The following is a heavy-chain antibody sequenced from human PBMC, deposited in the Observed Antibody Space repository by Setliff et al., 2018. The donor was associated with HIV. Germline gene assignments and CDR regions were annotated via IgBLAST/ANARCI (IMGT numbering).Heavy chain of an antibody. V-gene: IGHV1-2*02. CDR2: IDPNSGDT. J-gene: IGHJ2*01. CDR3: ATDGAPGLSELAATGYFDL. CDR1: GYTFTGYY. Sequence: ASVKVSCKASGYTFTGYYLHWVRQAPGQGLEWMGWIDPNSGDTNYEQKFQGRVTMTQDMSTDTASMELRSPRSEDTAVYYCATDGAPGLSELAATGYFDLWGRGTLVTVS. D-gene: IGHD6-19*01.